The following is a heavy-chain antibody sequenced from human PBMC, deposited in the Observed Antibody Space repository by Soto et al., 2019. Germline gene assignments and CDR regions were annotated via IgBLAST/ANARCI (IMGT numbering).Heavy chain of an antibody. CDR1: GYTFTSYD. J-gene: IGHJ6*02. CDR3: ARWPDGYYYYGMDV. Sequence: QVQLVQSGAEVKKPGASVKVSCKASGYTFTSYDINWVRQATGQGLEWMGWMNPNSGNTGYAQKFQGRVTMTRNTSMSTAYIELSSLRSEDTAVYYCARWPDGYYYYGMDVWGQGTTVTVSS. CDR2: MNPNSGNT. V-gene: IGHV1-8*01.